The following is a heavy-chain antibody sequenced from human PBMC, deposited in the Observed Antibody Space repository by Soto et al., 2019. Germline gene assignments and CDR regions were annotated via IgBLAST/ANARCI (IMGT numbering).Heavy chain of an antibody. CDR3: ATPNYDYIWGSGAFDI. Sequence: SETLSLTCTVSGGSISSSSYYWGWIRQPPRKGLEWIGSIYYSGSTYYNPSLKSRVTISVDTSKNQFSLKLSSVTAADTAVYYCATPNYDYIWGSGAFDIWGQGTMVTVSS. V-gene: IGHV4-39*01. CDR2: IYYSGST. D-gene: IGHD3-16*01. J-gene: IGHJ3*02. CDR1: GGSISSSSYY.